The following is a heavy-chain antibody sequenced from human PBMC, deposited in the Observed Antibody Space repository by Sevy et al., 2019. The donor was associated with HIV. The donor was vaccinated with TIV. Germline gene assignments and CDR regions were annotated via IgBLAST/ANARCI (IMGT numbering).Heavy chain of an antibody. Sequence: GGSLRLSCTASGFTFGDYAMSWVRQAPGKGLEWVGFIRSKAYGGTTEYAASVKGRFNISRDDSKSIAYLQMNSLKTEVTAVYYCTRDSEATYYDFWSGYYRGMNYYYYGMDVWGQGTTVTVSS. V-gene: IGHV3-49*04. CDR2: IRSKAYGGTT. CDR1: GFTFGDYA. D-gene: IGHD3-3*01. J-gene: IGHJ6*02. CDR3: TRDSEATYYDFWSGYYRGMNYYYYGMDV.